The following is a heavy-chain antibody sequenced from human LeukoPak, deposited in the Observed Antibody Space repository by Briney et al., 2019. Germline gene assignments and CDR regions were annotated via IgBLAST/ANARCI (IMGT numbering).Heavy chain of an antibody. D-gene: IGHD2-2*01. CDR3: ARLHCSSTSCSELRYYFDY. CDR1: GYTFTSYD. V-gene: IGHV1-8*02. CDR2: MNPNSGNT. J-gene: IGHJ4*02. Sequence: ASVKVSCKASGYTFTSYDINWVRQATGQGLEWMGWMNPNSGNTGYAQKFQGRVTMTRDTSISTAYMELSRLRSDDTAVYYCARLHCSSTSCSELRYYFDYWGQGTLVTVSS.